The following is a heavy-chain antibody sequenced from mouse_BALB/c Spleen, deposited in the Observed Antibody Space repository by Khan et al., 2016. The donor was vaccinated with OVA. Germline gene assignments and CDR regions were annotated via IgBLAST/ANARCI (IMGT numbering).Heavy chain of an antibody. Sequence: VQLKESGAELVRPGALVKLSCKASGFNIKDYYIHWVKQRPEQGLEWIGWIDTENGDTTYDPKFQGKASITAETSSNTAYLQISSLTSEDTAVYYCARSCYAASFAYWGQGTLVTVSA. V-gene: IGHV14-1*02. CDR1: GFNIKDYY. CDR2: IDTENGDT. J-gene: IGHJ3*01. D-gene: IGHD1-1*02. CDR3: ARSCYAASFAY.